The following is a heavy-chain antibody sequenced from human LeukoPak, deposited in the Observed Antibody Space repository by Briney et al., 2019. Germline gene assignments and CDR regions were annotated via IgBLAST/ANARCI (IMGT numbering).Heavy chain of an antibody. CDR2: INPNSGGT. Sequence: GASVEVSCKASGYTFTGYYMHWVRQAPGQGLEWMGWINPNSGGTNYAQKFQGRVTMTRDTSISTAYMELSRLTSDDTAVYYCARGRNYYDQSELSGYWGQGTLVSVSS. D-gene: IGHD3-22*01. J-gene: IGHJ4*02. CDR1: GYTFTGYY. CDR3: ARGRNYYDQSELSGY. V-gene: IGHV1-2*02.